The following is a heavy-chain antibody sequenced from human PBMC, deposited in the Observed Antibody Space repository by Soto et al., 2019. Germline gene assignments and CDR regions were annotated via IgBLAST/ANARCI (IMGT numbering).Heavy chain of an antibody. Sequence: SDTLSLTCTVSGGSISSSSYYWGWIRQPPGKGLEWIGSIYYSGSTYYNPSLKSRVTISVDTSKNQFSLKLSSVTAADTAVYYCARSRWHYYDSSGYYSGTFDYWGQGTLVTVSS. J-gene: IGHJ4*02. V-gene: IGHV4-39*01. CDR1: GGSISSSSYY. CDR2: IYYSGST. D-gene: IGHD3-22*01. CDR3: ARSRWHYYDSSGYYSGTFDY.